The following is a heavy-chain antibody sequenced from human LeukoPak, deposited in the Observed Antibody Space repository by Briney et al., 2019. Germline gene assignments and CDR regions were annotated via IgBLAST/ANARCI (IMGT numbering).Heavy chain of an antibody. CDR2: IHPGDSDI. CDR3: ARCNPGYSGYYFDF. V-gene: IGHV5-51*01. CDR1: GYTFPSHL. D-gene: IGHD5-12*01. J-gene: IGHJ4*02. Sequence: GESLKFSWKTSGYTFPSHLIGGVRAMPGKAPEWMGIIHPGDSDIRDSTSFQGQVTVSADKTINTAYLQWGRLKASDTAMYYCARCNPGYSGYYFDFWGQGTLVTVSS.